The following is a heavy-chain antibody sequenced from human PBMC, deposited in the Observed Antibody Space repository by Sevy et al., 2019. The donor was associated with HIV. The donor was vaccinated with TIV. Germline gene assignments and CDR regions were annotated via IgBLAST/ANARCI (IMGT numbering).Heavy chain of an antibody. D-gene: IGHD3-10*01. CDR1: GGSISSSSYY. CDR2: IYYSGST. CDR3: AVPSGGYYGSGSYRGGYWFDP. V-gene: IGHV4-39*01. Sequence: SETLSLTCTVSGGSISSSSYYWGWIRQPPGKGLEWIGSIYYSGSTYYNPSLKSRVTISVDTSKNQFSLKLSSVTAADTAVYYCAVPSGGYYGSGSYRGGYWFDPWGQGTLVTVSS. J-gene: IGHJ5*02.